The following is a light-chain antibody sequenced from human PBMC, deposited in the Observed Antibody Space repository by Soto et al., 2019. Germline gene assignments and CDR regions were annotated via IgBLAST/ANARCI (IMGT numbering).Light chain of an antibody. CDR1: IFNIGGYT. V-gene: IGLV1-44*01. CDR3: ATWDDSQKGV. Sequence: QSVLTQPPSASGTPGQRVTISCSGNIFNIGGYTVNWYQHLPGTAPKLLIYNDYQRPSGVPDRFSGSKSGTSASLAISGLQSEDEADYYCATWDDSQKGVFGAGTKVTVL. CDR2: NDY. J-gene: IGLJ1*01.